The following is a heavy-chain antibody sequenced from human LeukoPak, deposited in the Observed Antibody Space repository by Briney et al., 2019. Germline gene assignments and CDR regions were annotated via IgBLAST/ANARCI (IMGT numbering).Heavy chain of an antibody. CDR3: ARRAKNYYYYYYMDV. J-gene: IGHJ6*03. V-gene: IGHV3-30*04. Sequence: GGSLRLSCAASGFTFSSYAMHWVRQAPGKGLEWVAVISYDGSSKYYADSVKGRFTISRDNSKNTLYLQMNSLRAEDTAVYYCARRAKNYYYYYYMDVWGKGTTVTVSS. CDR1: GFTFSSYA. CDR2: ISYDGSSK.